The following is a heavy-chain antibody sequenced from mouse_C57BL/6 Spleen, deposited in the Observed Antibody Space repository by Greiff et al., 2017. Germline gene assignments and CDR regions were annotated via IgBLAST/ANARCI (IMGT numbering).Heavy chain of an antibody. CDR2: INPNYGTT. V-gene: IGHV1-39*01. J-gene: IGHJ2*01. CDR3: ASGYGSSLSYYFDY. D-gene: IGHD1-1*01. CDR1: GYSFTDYN. Sequence: VQLQPSGPELVKPGASVTISCKASGYSFTDYNMNWVKQSNGKSLEWIGVINPNYGTTSYNQKFKGKATLTVDQSSSTAYMQLNSLTSEDSAVYYCASGYGSSLSYYFDYWGQGTTLTVSS.